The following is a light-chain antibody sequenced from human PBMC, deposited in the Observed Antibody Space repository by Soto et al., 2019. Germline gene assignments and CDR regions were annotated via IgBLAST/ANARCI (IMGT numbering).Light chain of an antibody. CDR2: GAS. J-gene: IGKJ2*01. Sequence: EIVLTQSPGTLSLSPGERATLSCRASQSVASNYLAWYQQKPGQTPRLLIYGASNRATDIPDRFRGSGSGTDFTLTTSSLEPEDFAVYYCQQYGISPPYTFGQGTKLEIK. CDR1: QSVASNY. CDR3: QQYGISPPYT. V-gene: IGKV3-20*01.